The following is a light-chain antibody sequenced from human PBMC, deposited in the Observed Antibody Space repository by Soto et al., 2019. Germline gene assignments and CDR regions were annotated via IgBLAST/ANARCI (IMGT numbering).Light chain of an antibody. CDR3: QKYNNWPRT. Sequence: EIVMTQSPATLSVSPGERATLSCRASQSVTSNLAWYQQKPGQAPRLLIYFASTRATGIPARFSGSGSGTEFTLTISSLQSEDFAVYYCQKYNNWPRTFGQGTKVEIK. CDR1: QSVTSN. CDR2: FAS. J-gene: IGKJ1*01. V-gene: IGKV3-15*01.